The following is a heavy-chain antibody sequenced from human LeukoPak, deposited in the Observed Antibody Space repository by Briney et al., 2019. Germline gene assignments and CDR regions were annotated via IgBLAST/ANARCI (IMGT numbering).Heavy chain of an antibody. Sequence: ASVKVSCKASGYKFTDSYMHWVRQAPGQGLEWMGWINPNSVGTNYAQNFQGRVTMTRDTSISTAYMELSRLRSDDTAVYYCARTTRVGATLYYYYMDVWGKGTTVTVSS. J-gene: IGHJ6*03. V-gene: IGHV1-2*02. D-gene: IGHD1-26*01. CDR2: INPNSVGT. CDR3: ARTTRVGATLYYYYMDV. CDR1: GYKFTDSY.